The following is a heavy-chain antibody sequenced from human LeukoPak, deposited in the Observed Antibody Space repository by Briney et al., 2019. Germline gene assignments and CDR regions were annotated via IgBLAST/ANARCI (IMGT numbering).Heavy chain of an antibody. Sequence: ASVKVSCKASGYTFTSYGISSVRQAPGQGLEWMGWISAYNGNTNYAQKLQGRVTMTTDTSTSAAYMELRSLRSDDTAVYYCARDRYCISTTCYHDYFDYWGQGTLVTVSS. D-gene: IGHD2-2*01. V-gene: IGHV1-18*01. CDR2: ISAYNGNT. CDR1: GYTFTSYG. CDR3: ARDRYCISTTCYHDYFDY. J-gene: IGHJ4*02.